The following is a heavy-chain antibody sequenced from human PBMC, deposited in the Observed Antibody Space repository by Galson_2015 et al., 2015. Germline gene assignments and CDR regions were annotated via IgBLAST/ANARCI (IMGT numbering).Heavy chain of an antibody. J-gene: IGHJ4*02. D-gene: IGHD2-2*01. CDR3: AKVPDPCSSTSCPLSCFDY. Sequence: SLRLSCAASGFTVSSNYMSWVRQAPGKGLEWVSVIYSCGSTYYADSVKGRFTISRDNSKNTLYLQMNSLRAEDTAVYYCAKVPDPCSSTSCPLSCFDYWGQGTLVTVSS. CDR1: GFTVSSNY. V-gene: IGHV3-53*01. CDR2: IYSCGST.